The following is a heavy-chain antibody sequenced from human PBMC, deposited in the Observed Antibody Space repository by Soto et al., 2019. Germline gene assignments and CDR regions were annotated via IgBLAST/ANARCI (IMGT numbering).Heavy chain of an antibody. V-gene: IGHV3-48*01. J-gene: IGHJ5*02. D-gene: IGHD3-10*02. CDR1: GFTFSTYS. CDR3: ARHGNQCSGTGCYTFWFDP. Sequence: PGGSLRLSCAASGFTFSTYSMNWVRQAPGKGLEWVSYISSSSSTIYYAGSVKGRFTISRDNAKNSLYLQMSSLKPSDTAIYYCARHGNQCSGTGCYTFWFDPWGQGTLVTVSS. CDR2: ISSSSSTI.